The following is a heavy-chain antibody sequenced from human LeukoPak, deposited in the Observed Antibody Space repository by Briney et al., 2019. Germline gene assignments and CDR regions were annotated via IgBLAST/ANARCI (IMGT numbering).Heavy chain of an antibody. Sequence: SETLSLTCTVSGGYISRYYWSWIRPHPGEGLEWIGYLFCIGSTHYSPSLKSRVTISVDTSKNQFSLKLSSVTAADTAVYYCAREVVPAASNPGWYFDLWGRGTLVTVSS. J-gene: IGHJ2*01. CDR3: AREVVPAASNPGWYFDL. D-gene: IGHD2-2*01. V-gene: IGHV4-59*01. CDR2: LFCIGST. CDR1: GGYISRYY.